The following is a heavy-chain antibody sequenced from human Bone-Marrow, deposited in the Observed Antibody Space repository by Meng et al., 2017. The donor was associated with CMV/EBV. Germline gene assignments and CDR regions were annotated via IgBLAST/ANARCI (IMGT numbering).Heavy chain of an antibody. V-gene: IGHV1-8*01. CDR2: VNPNSGNT. CDR3: ARDLYQLGWFDP. CDR1: GYTFSSYD. D-gene: IGHD2-2*01. J-gene: IGHJ5*02. Sequence: ASVKVSCKASGYTFSSYDINWVRQATGQGLEWLGWVNPNSGNTAYAQKFLGRITMTTNTSVTTAYMELSRLRSEDTAVYYCARDLYQLGWFDPWGQGTLVTVSS.